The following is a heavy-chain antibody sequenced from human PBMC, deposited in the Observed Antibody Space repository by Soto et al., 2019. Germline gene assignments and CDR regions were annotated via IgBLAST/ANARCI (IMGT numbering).Heavy chain of an antibody. CDR2: ISSSSSYI. V-gene: IGHV3-21*01. CDR1: GFTFSSYS. J-gene: IGHJ4*02. D-gene: IGHD1-20*01. Sequence: GGSLRLSCAASGFTFSSYSMNWVRQAPGKGLEWVSSISSSSSYIYYADSVKGRFTISRDNAKNSLYLQMNSLRAEDTAVYYCARERTNNWNYFDYWGQGTLVTVSS. CDR3: ARERTNNWNYFDY.